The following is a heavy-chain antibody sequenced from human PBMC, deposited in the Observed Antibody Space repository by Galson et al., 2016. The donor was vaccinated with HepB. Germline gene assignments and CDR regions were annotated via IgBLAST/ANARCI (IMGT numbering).Heavy chain of an antibody. J-gene: IGHJ4*02. CDR2: INGDSVHI. V-gene: IGHV3-21*01. CDR1: GFTFSSYS. D-gene: IGHD2-8*01. CDR3: ARYETASYNNGSDY. Sequence: SLRLSCAASGFTFSSYSMNWVRQAPGKGLEWVSSINGDSVHILYADSVKGRFTVSRDNAQNALYVQTNSLRAEDTAVYYCARYETASYNNGSDYWGQGILVTVSS.